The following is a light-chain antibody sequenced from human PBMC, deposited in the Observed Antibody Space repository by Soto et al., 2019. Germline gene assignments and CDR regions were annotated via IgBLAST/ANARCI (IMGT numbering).Light chain of an antibody. V-gene: IGLV2-14*01. J-gene: IGLJ2*01. CDR1: SSDVGGYKY. Sequence: QSVLTQPASVSGSPGQSITISCTGTSSDVGGYKYVSWYQQHPGKAPKLMIYEVSNRPSGVSNRFSGSKSGNTASLTISGLQAEDEADYYCSSYTSSSVVVFGGGTKLTVL. CDR2: EVS. CDR3: SSYTSSSVVV.